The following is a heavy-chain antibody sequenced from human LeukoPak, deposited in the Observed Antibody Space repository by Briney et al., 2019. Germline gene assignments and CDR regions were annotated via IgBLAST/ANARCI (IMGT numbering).Heavy chain of an antibody. CDR1: GYAVSSSY. V-gene: IGHV3-53*01. D-gene: IGHD2-15*01. CDR2: IYTAGAT. Sequence: GGSLRLSCAASGYAVSSSYMSWVRQAPGKGLEWVSVIYTAGATNYADSVKGRFTISRDSSKNTVYLQVNSPRAGDTAVYYCARGLLGSVRDYWGQGTLVTVSS. CDR3: ARGLLGSVRDY. J-gene: IGHJ4*02.